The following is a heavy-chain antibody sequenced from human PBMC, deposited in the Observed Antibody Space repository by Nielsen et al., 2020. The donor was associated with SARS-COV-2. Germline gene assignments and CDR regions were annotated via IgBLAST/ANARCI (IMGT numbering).Heavy chain of an antibody. Sequence: WIRQSPSRGLEWLGRTYYRSKWYNDYAVSVKSRITINPDTSKNQFSLHLNSVTPEDTAVYYCARARGAYGDYYYYYYTDVWGKWTTVTVSS. V-gene: IGHV6-1*01. D-gene: IGHD4-17*01. J-gene: IGHJ6*03. CDR3: ARARGAYGDYYYYYYTDV. CDR2: TYYRSKWYN.